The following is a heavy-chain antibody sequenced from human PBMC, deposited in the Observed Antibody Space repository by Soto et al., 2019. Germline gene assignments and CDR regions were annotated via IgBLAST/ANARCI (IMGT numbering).Heavy chain of an antibody. V-gene: IGHV3-30-3*01. CDR1: GFTFSSYT. Sequence: QVQLVESGGGVVQPGRSLRLSCAASGFTFSSYTMHWVRQAPGKGLEWVAVISYDGSNKYYADSVKGRFTISRDNSKDTLYLQKNSLRAEDTAVYYCASPYYYYYGLDVWGQGTTVTVSS. J-gene: IGHJ6*02. CDR3: ASPYYYYYGLDV. CDR2: ISYDGSNK.